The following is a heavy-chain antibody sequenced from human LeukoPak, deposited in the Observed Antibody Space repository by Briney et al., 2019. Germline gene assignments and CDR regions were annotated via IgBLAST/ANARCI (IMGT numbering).Heavy chain of an antibody. D-gene: IGHD3-10*01. V-gene: IGHV1-2*04. J-gene: IGHJ3*02. CDR2: INPNSGGT. CDR1: GYTFTGYY. Sequence: ASVKVSCKASGYTFTGYYMHWVRQAPGQGLEWMGWINPNSGGTNYAQKFQGWVTMTRDTSISTAYMELSRLRSDDTAVYYCARPYGSGRDDAFDIWGQGTMVTVSS. CDR3: ARPYGSGRDDAFDI.